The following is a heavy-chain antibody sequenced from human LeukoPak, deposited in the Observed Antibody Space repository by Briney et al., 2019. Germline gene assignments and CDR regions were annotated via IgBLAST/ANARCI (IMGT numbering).Heavy chain of an antibody. Sequence: GESLKISCVASGFSFSNYAMSWVRQAPGKGLEWVSGISGFGSSPYYADSVKGRFTISRDNSKNTLYLQMNSLRAEDTAVYYCADLGTTYYYDHSTYWGRGTLVTVSS. J-gene: IGHJ4*02. CDR1: GFSFSNYA. CDR2: ISGFGSSP. CDR3: ADLGTTYYYDHSTY. V-gene: IGHV3-23*01. D-gene: IGHD3-22*01.